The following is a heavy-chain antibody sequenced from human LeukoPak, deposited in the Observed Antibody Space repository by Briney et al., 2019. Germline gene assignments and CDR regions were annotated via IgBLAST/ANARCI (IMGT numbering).Heavy chain of an antibody. V-gene: IGHV4-61*01. Sequence: SSETLSLTCTVSGGSISSSSYYWSWIRQPPGKALEWIGYIYYTGTTKYNPSLKSRATISLDTSKNQFSLKLTSVTAADTALFFCARGYDIDVWGQGTTVTVSS. CDR1: GGSISSSSYY. CDR3: ARGYDIDV. J-gene: IGHJ6*02. CDR2: IYYTGTT.